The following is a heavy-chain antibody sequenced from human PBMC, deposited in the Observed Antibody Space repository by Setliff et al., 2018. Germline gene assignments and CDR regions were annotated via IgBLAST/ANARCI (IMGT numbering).Heavy chain of an antibody. V-gene: IGHV4-59*02. CDR3: ARDRTYYGSGTYTRYFDY. CDR2: FFYSGDT. CDR1: GASVRSHY. J-gene: IGHJ4*02. D-gene: IGHD3-10*01. Sequence: SETLSLTCTVTGASVRSHYWSWIRQSPEKGLEWIGFFFYSGDTKSNPSLKSRVTMSVDTSKNQFSLKLNSVTAADTAVYYCARDRTYYGSGTYTRYFDYWGQGTLVTVSS.